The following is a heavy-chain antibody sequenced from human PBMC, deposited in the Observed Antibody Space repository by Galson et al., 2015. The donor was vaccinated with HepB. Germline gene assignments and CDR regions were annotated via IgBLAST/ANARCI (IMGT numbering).Heavy chain of an antibody. J-gene: IGHJ4*02. Sequence: SLRLSCAASGFTFSSYGMHWVRQAPGKGLEWVAVIWYDGSNKYYADSVKGRFTISRDNSKNTLYLQMNSLRAEDTAVYYCARMEGALTAFDYWGQGSLVTASS. CDR3: ARMEGALTAFDY. CDR1: GFTFSSYG. CDR2: IWYDGSNK. V-gene: IGHV3-33*01. D-gene: IGHD7-27*01.